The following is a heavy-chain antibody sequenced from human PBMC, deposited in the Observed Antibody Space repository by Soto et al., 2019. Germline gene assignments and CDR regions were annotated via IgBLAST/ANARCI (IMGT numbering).Heavy chain of an antibody. CDR2: IGRGGDT. J-gene: IGHJ6*02. CDR1: GFTLNNYG. D-gene: IGHD2-8*01. CDR3: ATDWTIDGIPYYGMAV. Sequence: GGSLRLSCEVSGFTLNNYGMNWVLQVPDKGLEWVSTIGRGGDTYYADSVQGRFTISRDTYKNTLFRQMHSLIAEDTALYFCATDWTIDGIPYYGMAVWGQGTTVTVSS. V-gene: IGHV3-23*01.